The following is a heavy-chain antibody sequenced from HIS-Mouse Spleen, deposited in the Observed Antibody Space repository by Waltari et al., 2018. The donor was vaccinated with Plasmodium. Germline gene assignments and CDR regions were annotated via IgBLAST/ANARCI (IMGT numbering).Heavy chain of an antibody. D-gene: IGHD2-2*03. CDR3: ARVAYGYCSSTSCYACWFDP. CDR2: IYYSGST. V-gene: IGHV4-39*07. Sequence: QLQLQESGPGLVKPSETLSLTCTVSGGSISSSSYYWGWIRQPPGKGREGIGGIYYSGSTYYNPSLKSRVTISVDTSKNQFSLKLSSVTAADTAVYYCARVAYGYCSSTSCYACWFDPWGQGTLVNVSS. CDR1: GGSISSSSYY. J-gene: IGHJ5*02.